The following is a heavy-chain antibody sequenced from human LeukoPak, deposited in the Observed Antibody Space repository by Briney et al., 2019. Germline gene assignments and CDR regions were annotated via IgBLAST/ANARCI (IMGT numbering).Heavy chain of an antibody. D-gene: IGHD3-10*01. CDR1: GFTFSSSA. J-gene: IGHJ4*02. V-gene: IGHV3-23*01. CDR3: ARDQNYYGSGSYNHFDY. CDR2: ISGSGGST. Sequence: PGGSLRLSCAASGFTFSSSAMSWVRQAPGKGREWVSAISGSGGSTYYTDSVKGRFTIPRDNSKNTLYLQMNSLRAEDTAVYYCARDQNYYGSGSYNHFDYWGQGTLVTVSS.